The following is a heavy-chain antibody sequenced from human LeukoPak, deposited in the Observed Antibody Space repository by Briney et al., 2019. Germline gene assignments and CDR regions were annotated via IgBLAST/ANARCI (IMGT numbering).Heavy chain of an antibody. CDR1: GYTFTGYY. CDR2: INPNSGGT. D-gene: IGHD3-22*01. CDR3: ARDLSYDSSGYYC. V-gene: IGHV1-2*02. Sequence: GASVKVSCKASGYTFTGYYMHWVRQAPGQGLEWMGWINPNSGGTNYAQEFQGRVTMTRDTSISTAYMELSRLRSDDTAVYYCARDLSYDSSGYYCWGQGTLVTVSS. J-gene: IGHJ4*02.